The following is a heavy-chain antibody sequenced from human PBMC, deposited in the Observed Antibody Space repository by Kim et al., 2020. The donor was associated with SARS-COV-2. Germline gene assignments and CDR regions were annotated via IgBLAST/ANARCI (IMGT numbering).Heavy chain of an antibody. D-gene: IGHD6-19*01. Sequence: GGSLRLSCVASGFTFSDYRMHWVRQAPGKRLEWVAAISEDGSDRFYTDSVKGRFTISRDNSKNTLHLQMNGLRAEDTAVFYCARIAVTGTGGPCDYWGQGTLVTVSS. CDR2: ISEDGSDR. J-gene: IGHJ4*02. CDR1: GFTFSDYR. CDR3: ARIAVTGTGGPCDY. V-gene: IGHV3-30-3*01.